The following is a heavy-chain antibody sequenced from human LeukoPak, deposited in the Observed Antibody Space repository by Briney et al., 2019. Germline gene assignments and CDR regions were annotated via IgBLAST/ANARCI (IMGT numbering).Heavy chain of an antibody. V-gene: IGHV4-59*12. D-gene: IGHD5-24*01. Sequence: PSETLSLTCTVTGGSFTTYYWSWIRQPPGKGLEWIGHFYYSGSTNYNPSLRSRVTISVDTSGNQFSLRLTSVTAADTAVYYCARSLGWLQNTDFFDYWGRGTLVTVSS. CDR2: FYYSGST. CDR1: GGSFTTYY. J-gene: IGHJ4*02. CDR3: ARSLGWLQNTDFFDY.